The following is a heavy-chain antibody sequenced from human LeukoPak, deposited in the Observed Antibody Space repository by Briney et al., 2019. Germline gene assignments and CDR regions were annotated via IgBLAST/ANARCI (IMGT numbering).Heavy chain of an antibody. CDR3: ARDPPGWVDTAMGSDY. CDR1: GYTFTGYY. J-gene: IGHJ4*02. CDR2: IIPILGIA. V-gene: IGHV1-69*04. Sequence: GASVKVSCKASGYTFTGYYMHWVRQAPGQGLEWMGRIIPILGIANYAQKFQGRVTITADKSTSTAYMELSSLRSEDTAVYYCARDPPGWVDTAMGSDYWGQGTLVTVSS. D-gene: IGHD5-18*01.